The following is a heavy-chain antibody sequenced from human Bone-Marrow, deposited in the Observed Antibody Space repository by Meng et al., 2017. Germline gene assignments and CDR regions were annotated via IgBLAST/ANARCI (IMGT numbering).Heavy chain of an antibody. CDR1: GYNFPDYY. CDR3: ARDSEAGAFDI. CDR2: IIPIFGTA. V-gene: IGHV1-69*06. Sequence: SVKVSCKPSGYNFPDYYIHWVRRAPGQGLEWMGGIIPIFGTANYAQKFQGRVTITADKSTSTAYMELSSLRSEDTAVYYCARDSEAGAFDIWGQGTMVTVSS. J-gene: IGHJ3*02. D-gene: IGHD3-10*01.